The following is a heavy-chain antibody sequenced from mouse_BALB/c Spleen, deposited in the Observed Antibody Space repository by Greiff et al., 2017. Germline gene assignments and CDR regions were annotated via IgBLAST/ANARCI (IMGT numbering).Heavy chain of an antibody. CDR3: ARSHYDYDEAY. V-gene: IGHV1-54*01. J-gene: IGHJ3*01. CDR2: INPGSGGT. CDR1: GYAFTNYL. D-gene: IGHD2-4*01. Sequence: VQLQQSGAELVRPGTSVKVSCKASGYAFTNYLIEWVKQRPGQGLEWIGVINPGSGGTNYNEKFKGKATLTADKSSSTAYMQLSSLTSDDSAVYFCARSHYDYDEAYWGQGTLVTVSA.